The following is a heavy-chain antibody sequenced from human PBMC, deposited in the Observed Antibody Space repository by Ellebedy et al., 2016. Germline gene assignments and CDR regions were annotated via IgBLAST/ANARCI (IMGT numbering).Heavy chain of an antibody. CDR1: GYTFTGYY. CDR3: ARVAHYGDYVDSPYYFDY. J-gene: IGHJ4*02. Sequence: ASVKVSXXASGYTFTGYYMHWVRQAPGQGLEWMGWINPNSGGTNYAQKFQGRVTMTRDTSISTAYMELSRLRSDDTAVYYCARVAHYGDYVDSPYYFDYWGQGTLVTVSS. CDR2: INPNSGGT. V-gene: IGHV1-2*02. D-gene: IGHD4-17*01.